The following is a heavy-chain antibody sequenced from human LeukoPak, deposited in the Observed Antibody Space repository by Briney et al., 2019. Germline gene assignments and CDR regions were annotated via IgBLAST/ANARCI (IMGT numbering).Heavy chain of an antibody. CDR2: IYHSGST. CDR3: ANSWYYLDSSGLPKSDAFDR. V-gene: IGHV4-38-2*01. D-gene: IGHD3-22*01. Sequence: SQTLSLTCAVSGGSISSGAYWGLVRQPPGKGLEWIGTIYHSGSTYYNPSLNSRVTISIDTSKNQFSLKLTSVTAADTAVYYCANSWYYLDSSGLPKSDAFDRWGQGTLVTVSS. J-gene: IGHJ3*01. CDR1: GGSISSGAY.